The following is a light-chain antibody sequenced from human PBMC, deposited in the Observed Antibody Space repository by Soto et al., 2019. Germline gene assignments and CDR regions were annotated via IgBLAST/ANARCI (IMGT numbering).Light chain of an antibody. CDR3: QQYNNWPPIT. J-gene: IGKJ5*01. CDR1: QSVSSN. CDR2: GAS. Sequence: PAPLCGSPGERATLSCRASQSVSSNLAWYQQKPGQAPRLLIYGASTRATGIPARFSGSGSGTEFTLTISSLQSEDFAVYYCQQYNNWPPITFGQGTRMEIK. V-gene: IGKV3-15*01.